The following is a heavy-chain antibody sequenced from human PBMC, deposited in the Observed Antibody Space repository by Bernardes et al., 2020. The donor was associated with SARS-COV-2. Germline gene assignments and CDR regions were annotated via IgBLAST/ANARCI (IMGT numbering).Heavy chain of an antibody. CDR3: AGLSVAGRFDY. CDR1: GFTFSSYA. J-gene: IGHJ4*02. D-gene: IGHD6-19*01. Sequence: GGSLRLSCAVSGFTFSSYAMHWVRQVPGKGLEYVSAISNNGGSTSYANSVKGSFTISRDNSKNTLYLQMGSLRAEDMAVYYCAGLSVAGRFDYWGQGTLVTVSS. CDR2: ISNNGGST. V-gene: IGHV3-64*01.